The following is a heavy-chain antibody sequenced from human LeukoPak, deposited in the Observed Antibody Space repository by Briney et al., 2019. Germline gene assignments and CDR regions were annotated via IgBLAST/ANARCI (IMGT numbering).Heavy chain of an antibody. J-gene: IGHJ4*02. CDR3: AGARSWIQPWLLDY. CDR1: GGSFSGYY. Sequence: SETLSLTCAVYGGSFSGYYWSWIRQPPGKGLEWIGEINHSGSTNYNPSLKSRVTISVDTSKNQFSLKLSSVTAADTAVYYCAGARSWIQPWLLDYWGQGTLVTVSS. CDR2: INHSGST. D-gene: IGHD5-18*01. V-gene: IGHV4-34*01.